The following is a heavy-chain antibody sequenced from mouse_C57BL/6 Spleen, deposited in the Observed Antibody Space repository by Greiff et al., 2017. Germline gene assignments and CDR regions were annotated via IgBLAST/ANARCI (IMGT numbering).Heavy chain of an antibody. J-gene: IGHJ4*01. CDR2: ISSGGDYI. Sequence: EVKLVESGEGLVKPGGSLKLSCAASGFTFSSYAMSWVRQTPEKRLEWVAYISSGGDYIYYADTVKGRFSIFSDNARNTLYLQMSSLKSEDTAMYYCTREDYSNVYYAMDYWGQGTSVTVSS. CDR1: GFTFSSYA. D-gene: IGHD2-5*01. V-gene: IGHV5-9-1*02. CDR3: TREDYSNVYYAMDY.